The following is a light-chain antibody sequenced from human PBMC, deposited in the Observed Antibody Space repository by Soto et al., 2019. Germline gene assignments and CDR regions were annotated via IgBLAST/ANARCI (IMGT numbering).Light chain of an antibody. CDR3: SSYTSNGTPYV. CDR2: EVS. Sequence: QSALTQPASVSGSPGQSITISCTGTSSDVGGFNYVSWYQQHPGKAPKLIIYEVSDRPSGVSNRFSGSKSGNTASLTISGLQAADEADYYCSSYTSNGTPYVFGTGTKLTVL. V-gene: IGLV2-14*01. CDR1: SSDVGGFNY. J-gene: IGLJ1*01.